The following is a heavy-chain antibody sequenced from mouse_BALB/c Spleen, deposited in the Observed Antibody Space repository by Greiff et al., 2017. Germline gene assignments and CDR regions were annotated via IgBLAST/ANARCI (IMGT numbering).Heavy chain of an antibody. CDR1: GFTFSSYA. CDR2: ISSGGSYT. J-gene: IGHJ4*01. CDR3: ARDPMDY. V-gene: IGHV5-9-4*01. Sequence: EVQRVESGGGLVKPGGSRKLSCAPSGFTFSSYAMSWVRQSPEKRLEGVAEISSGGSYTYYPDTVTGRFTISRDNAKNTLYLEMSSLRSEDTAMYYCARDPMDYWGQGTSVTVSS.